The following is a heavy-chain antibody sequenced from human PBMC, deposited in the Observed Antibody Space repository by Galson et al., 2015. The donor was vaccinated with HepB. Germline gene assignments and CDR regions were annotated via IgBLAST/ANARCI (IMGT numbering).Heavy chain of an antibody. J-gene: IGHJ4*02. Sequence: SLRLSCAASGFTFSSYSMNWVRQAPGKGLEWVSSISSSSSYIYYADSVKGRFTISRDNAKNSLYLQMNSLRAEDTAVYYCARGRMAAAGPDDGWYFDYWGQGTLVTVSS. D-gene: IGHD6-13*01. V-gene: IGHV3-21*01. CDR3: ARGRMAAAGPDDGWYFDY. CDR1: GFTFSSYS. CDR2: ISSSSSYI.